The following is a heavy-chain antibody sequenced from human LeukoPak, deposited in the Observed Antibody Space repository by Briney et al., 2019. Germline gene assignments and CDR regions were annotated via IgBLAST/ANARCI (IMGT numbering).Heavy chain of an antibody. J-gene: IGHJ4*02. CDR3: ANLYGSGSYYRSFDY. CDR1: GFTFSSYG. Sequence: PGGTLRLSCAASGFTFSSYGMSWVRQAPGKGLEWVSAISGSGGSTYYADSVKGRFTISRDNSKNTLYLQMNSLRAEDTAVYYCANLYGSGSYYRSFDYWGQGTLVTVSS. D-gene: IGHD3-10*01. CDR2: ISGSGGST. V-gene: IGHV3-23*01.